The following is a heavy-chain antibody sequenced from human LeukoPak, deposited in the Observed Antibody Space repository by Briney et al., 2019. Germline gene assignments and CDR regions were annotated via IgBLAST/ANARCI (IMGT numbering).Heavy chain of an antibody. V-gene: IGHV3-7*01. CDR2: INQDGSAK. J-gene: IGHJ4*02. CDR1: GFRFSGYW. D-gene: IGHD6-13*01. Sequence: GGSLRLSCAASGFRFSGYWLSWVRQAPGKGLEGVAYINQDGSAKKYVDSVMGRFTISRDNAKNSLYLQMNNVRAEDTAVYYCARGVYIAAAQYGYWGQGTLVTVSS. CDR3: ARGVYIAAAQYGY.